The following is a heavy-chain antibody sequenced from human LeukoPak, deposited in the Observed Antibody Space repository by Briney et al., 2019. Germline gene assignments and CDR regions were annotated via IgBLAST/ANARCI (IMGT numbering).Heavy chain of an antibody. Sequence: PGGSLRLSCAASGFTFSSYSMNWVRQAPGKGLEWVSSISSTNDFIYYADSVKGRFTISRDNAKNSLYLQMNSLRAEDTAVYYCAKDRVRWDIVVAPFDYWGQGTLVTVSS. CDR2: ISSTNDFI. CDR3: AKDRVRWDIVVAPFDY. CDR1: GFTFSSYS. V-gene: IGHV3-21*01. D-gene: IGHD2-15*01. J-gene: IGHJ4*02.